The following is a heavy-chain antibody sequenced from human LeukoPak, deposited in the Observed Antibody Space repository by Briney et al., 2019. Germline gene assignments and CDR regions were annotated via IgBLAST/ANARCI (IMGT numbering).Heavy chain of an antibody. D-gene: IGHD3-16*01. CDR1: GYSLTSYW. CDR3: ARQGGPPDY. J-gene: IGHJ4*02. Sequence: KPGESLKIFCKGSGYSLTSYWIAWVRQMPGKGLEWMGIIHPANSNTRYSPSFQGQVTISADKSISTAYLQWSSLKASDTAMYCCARQGGPPDYWGQGTLVTVSS. V-gene: IGHV5-51*01. CDR2: IHPANSNT.